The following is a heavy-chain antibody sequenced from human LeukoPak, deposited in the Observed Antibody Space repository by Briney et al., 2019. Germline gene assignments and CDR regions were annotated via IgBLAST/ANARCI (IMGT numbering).Heavy chain of an antibody. CDR3: AREYYDSSGYEDGIDY. CDR1: GFTSSSYW. CDR2: IKQDGSEK. J-gene: IGHJ4*02. Sequence: GGSLRLSCAAPGFTSSSYWMSWVRQAPGKGLEWVANIKQDGSEKYYVDSVKGRFTISRDNAKNSLYLQMNSLRAEDTAVYYCAREYYDSSGYEDGIDYWGQGTLVTVSS. D-gene: IGHD3-22*01. V-gene: IGHV3-7*01.